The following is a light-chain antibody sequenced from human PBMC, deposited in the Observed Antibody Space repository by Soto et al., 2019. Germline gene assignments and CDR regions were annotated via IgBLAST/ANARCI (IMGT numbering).Light chain of an antibody. J-gene: IGLJ2*01. CDR2: QDN. CDR1: RLVDKF. V-gene: IGLV3-1*01. CDR3: QAWDTSAVVV. Sequence: SYELTQPPSVSVSPGQTATVTCSGDRLVDKFVSWYHQKAGQSPALVIYQDNKRPSGIPGRFSGSKSGTTATLTISGTQVIDEGDYFCQAWDTSAVVVFGGGTKLTVL.